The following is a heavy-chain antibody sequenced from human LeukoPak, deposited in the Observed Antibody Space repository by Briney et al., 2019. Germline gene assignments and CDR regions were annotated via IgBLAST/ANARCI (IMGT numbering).Heavy chain of an antibody. CDR2: ISSSSSTI. Sequence: GGSLRLSCATSGFIFSSDSMIWVRQAPGKGLEWVSYISSSSSTIYYADSVKGRFTISRDNAKNSLYLQMNSLRAEDTAVYYCARDTYQLGYFDYWGQGTLVTVSS. CDR3: ARDTYQLGYFDY. V-gene: IGHV3-48*01. J-gene: IGHJ4*02. CDR1: GFIFSSDS. D-gene: IGHD2-2*01.